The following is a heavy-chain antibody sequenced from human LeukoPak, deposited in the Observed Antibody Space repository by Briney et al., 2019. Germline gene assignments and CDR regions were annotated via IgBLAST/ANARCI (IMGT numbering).Heavy chain of an antibody. CDR2: IKSKTDGGTT. Sequence: PGGPLRLSCAASGFTFSNAWMSWVRQAPGKGLEWVGRIKSKTDGGTTDYAAPVKGRFTISRDDSKNTLYLQMNRLKTEDAAVYYCTTDYYDSSGYDYWGQGTLVTVSS. CDR3: TTDYYDSSGYDY. CDR1: GFTFSNAW. J-gene: IGHJ4*02. V-gene: IGHV3-15*01. D-gene: IGHD3-22*01.